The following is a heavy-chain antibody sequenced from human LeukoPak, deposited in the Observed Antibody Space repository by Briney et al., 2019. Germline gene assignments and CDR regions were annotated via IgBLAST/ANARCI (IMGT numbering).Heavy chain of an antibody. CDR1: GFTVSNNY. Sequence: QPGGSLRLSCAASGFTVSNNYMRWVRQAPGKGLEWVSLTYSGGATFYADAVKGRFTISRDGSKNTLYIQMNSLRAEDTAVYYCARDPPAVAANTYGWGQGTLVTVSS. V-gene: IGHV3-66*01. J-gene: IGHJ4*02. CDR2: TYSGGAT. D-gene: IGHD6-6*01. CDR3: ARDPPAVAANTYG.